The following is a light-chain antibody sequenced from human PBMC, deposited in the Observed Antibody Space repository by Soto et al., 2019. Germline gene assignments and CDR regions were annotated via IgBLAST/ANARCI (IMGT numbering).Light chain of an antibody. V-gene: IGLV1-47*01. J-gene: IGLJ2*01. CDR2: RNN. Sequence: QSVLTQPPSASGTPGQRVTISCSGSSSNIGSNYVYWYQQLPGTAPKLSIYRNNQRPSGVPDRFSGSKSGTSASLAISGLRSEDEADYYCAAWDDSLSGVVFGGGTQLTVL. CDR1: SSNIGSNY. CDR3: AAWDDSLSGVV.